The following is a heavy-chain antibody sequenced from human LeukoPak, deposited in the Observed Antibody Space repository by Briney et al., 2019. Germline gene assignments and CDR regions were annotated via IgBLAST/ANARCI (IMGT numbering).Heavy chain of an antibody. CDR3: ARAIFGVVNPWFDS. Sequence: PSETLSLTCTVSGDSISSSGYSWSWVRHHPGEGLEWIGCIFYNGNTYFDSSLKSRVTMSVHTSKNQFFLRLTSVTAADTAVYYCARAIFGVVNPWFDSWGQGTLVTVSS. V-gene: IGHV4-31*03. CDR1: GDSISSSGYS. CDR2: IFYNGNT. D-gene: IGHD3-3*01. J-gene: IGHJ5*01.